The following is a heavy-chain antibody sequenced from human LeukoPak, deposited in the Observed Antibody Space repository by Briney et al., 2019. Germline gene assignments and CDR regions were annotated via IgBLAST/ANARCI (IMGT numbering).Heavy chain of an antibody. J-gene: IGHJ4*02. CDR3: ARGPGGSYWGFDY. CDR2: INHSGST. CDR1: GGSFSSYY. D-gene: IGHD1-26*01. V-gene: IGHV4-34*01. Sequence: SETLSLTCAVDGGSFSSYYWSWIRQPPGKGLEWIGEINHSGSTNYNPSLKSRVTISVDTSKNQFSLKLSSVTAADTAVYYCARGPGGSYWGFDYWGQGTLVTVSS.